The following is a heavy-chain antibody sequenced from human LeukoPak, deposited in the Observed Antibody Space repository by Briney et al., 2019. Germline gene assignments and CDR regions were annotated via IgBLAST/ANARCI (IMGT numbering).Heavy chain of an antibody. CDR2: ISAYTGNT. Sequence: ASVKVSCKASGYTFTSYGITWVRQAPGQGLEWMGWISAYTGNTNYAQKLQGRVSMTTDTSTSTAYMELRSLRSDDTAMYYCVKTYYYDSSGYSDDAFDIWGQGTMVTVSS. CDR1: GYTFTSYG. D-gene: IGHD3-22*01. V-gene: IGHV1-18*01. J-gene: IGHJ3*02. CDR3: VKTYYYDSSGYSDDAFDI.